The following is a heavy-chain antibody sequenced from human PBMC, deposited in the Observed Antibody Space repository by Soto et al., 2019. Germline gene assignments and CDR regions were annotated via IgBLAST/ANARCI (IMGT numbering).Heavy chain of an antibody. Sequence: ASVKVSCKASGYTFTSYGISWVRQAPGQGLEWMGWISAYNGNTNYAQKLQGRVTMTTDTSTSTAYMELRSLRSDDTAVYYCAKEYSSGSHDAIDIWGQGTMVTVSS. D-gene: IGHD6-19*01. CDR3: AKEYSSGSHDAIDI. J-gene: IGHJ3*02. CDR1: GYTFTSYG. CDR2: ISAYNGNT. V-gene: IGHV1-18*01.